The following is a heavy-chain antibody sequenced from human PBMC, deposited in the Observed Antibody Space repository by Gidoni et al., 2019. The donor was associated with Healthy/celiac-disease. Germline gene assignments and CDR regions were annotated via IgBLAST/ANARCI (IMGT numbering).Heavy chain of an antibody. D-gene: IGHD3-22*01. CDR3: ARGDTYYYDSSGYATPGAFDI. J-gene: IGHJ3*02. Sequence: QVQLQESGPGLVKPSGTLSLTCAVSGGSLSSSNWWRWVRPPPGKGLEWIGEIYHSGSTNYNPSLKSRVTISVDKSKNQFSLKLSSVTAADTAVYYCARGDTYYYDSSGYATPGAFDIWGQGTMVTVSS. CDR2: IYHSGST. V-gene: IGHV4-4*02. CDR1: GGSLSSSNW.